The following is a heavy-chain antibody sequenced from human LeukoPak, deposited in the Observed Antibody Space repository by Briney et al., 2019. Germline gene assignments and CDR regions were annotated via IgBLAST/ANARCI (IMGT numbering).Heavy chain of an antibody. D-gene: IGHD3-16*01. Sequence: SETLSLTCAVSIGSFLGYYWSWIRQPPGKGLEWIGEIIHSGKTNFNPSLKSRVTISVDTSKKHFSLNLTSVTAADTAVYYCARGSYFQYWDQGTPVIVSS. V-gene: IGHV4-34*01. CDR3: ARGSYFQY. CDR2: IIHSGKT. CDR1: IGSFLGYY. J-gene: IGHJ1*01.